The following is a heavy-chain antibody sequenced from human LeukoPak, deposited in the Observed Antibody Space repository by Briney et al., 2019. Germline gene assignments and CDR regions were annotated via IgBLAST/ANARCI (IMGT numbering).Heavy chain of an antibody. CDR1: QYNFTSYY. V-gene: IGHV1-46*01. CDR3: ARDTPYEVTFGGVTVMGSFVLDY. D-gene: IGHD3-16*02. J-gene: IGHJ4*02. CDR2: INPSGGST. Sequence: GASVKVSCKASQYNFTSYYIHWVRQAPGQGLEWMGIINPSGGSTSYAQKFQGRVTMTRDTSTTTVYIELSSLRSEDTAVYYCARDTPYEVTFGGVTVMGSFVLDYWGQGTLVTVSS.